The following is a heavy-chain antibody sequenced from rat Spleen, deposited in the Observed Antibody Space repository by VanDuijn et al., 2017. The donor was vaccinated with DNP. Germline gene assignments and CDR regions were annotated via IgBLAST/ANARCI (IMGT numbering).Heavy chain of an antibody. D-gene: IGHD1-11*01. CDR2: ITYDGSRT. Sequence: EVQPVESGGDLVQSGRSLKVSCAASGFTYSDYNMAWVRQAPKKGLEWVETITYDGSRTYCRDSVKGRFTISRDNTKSTLYLQMDSLRSEDTATYYCTTFEGTNAWGQGTSVTVSS. CDR3: TTFEGTNA. V-gene: IGHV5S10*01. CDR1: GFTYSDYN. J-gene: IGHJ4*01.